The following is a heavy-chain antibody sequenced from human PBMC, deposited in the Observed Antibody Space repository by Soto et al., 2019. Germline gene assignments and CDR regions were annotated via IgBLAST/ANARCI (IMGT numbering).Heavy chain of an antibody. V-gene: IGHV3-30*18. Sequence: GGSLRLSCAASGFTFSSYGMHWVRQAPGKGLEWVAVISYDGSNKYYADSVKGRFTISRDNSKNTLYLQMNSLRAEDTAVYYCAXDIGGVVVAADSYGMDVWGQGTTVTVSS. CDR3: AXDIGGVVVAADSYGMDV. D-gene: IGHD2-15*01. CDR1: GFTFSSYG. J-gene: IGHJ6*02. CDR2: ISYDGSNK.